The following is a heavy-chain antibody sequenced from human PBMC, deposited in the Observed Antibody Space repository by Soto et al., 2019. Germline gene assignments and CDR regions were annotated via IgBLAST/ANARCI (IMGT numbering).Heavy chain of an antibody. CDR2: IYYSGST. CDR1: GGSISSYY. J-gene: IGHJ6*02. D-gene: IGHD4-17*01. Sequence: SETLSLTCTVSGGSISSYYWSWIRQPPGKGLEWIGYIYYSGSTNYNPSLKSRVTISVDTSKNQFSLKLSSVTAADTAVYYCARVGWYGDYDYYYYGMDVWGQGTTVTVSS. V-gene: IGHV4-59*01. CDR3: ARVGWYGDYDYYYYGMDV.